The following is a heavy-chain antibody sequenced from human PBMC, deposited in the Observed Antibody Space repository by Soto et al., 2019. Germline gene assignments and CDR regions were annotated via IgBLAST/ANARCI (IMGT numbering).Heavy chain of an antibody. Sequence: QVQLVESGGGVVQPGRSLRLSCAASGFTFSSYAMHWVRQAPGKGLEWVAVISYDGSNKYYADSVKGRFTISRDKSKNTLYLQRTSLRAEDTAVYYCARAGCDGGSCYTLVGLRYGMDVWGQGTTVTVSS. V-gene: IGHV3-30-3*01. CDR2: ISYDGSNK. CDR3: ARAGCDGGSCYTLVGLRYGMDV. D-gene: IGHD2-15*01. CDR1: GFTFSSYA. J-gene: IGHJ6*02.